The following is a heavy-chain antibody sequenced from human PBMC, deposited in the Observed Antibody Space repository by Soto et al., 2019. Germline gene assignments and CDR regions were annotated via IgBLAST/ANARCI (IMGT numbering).Heavy chain of an antibody. J-gene: IGHJ5*02. V-gene: IGHV3-33*01. Sequence: QVQLVESGGGVVQPGRSLRLSCAASGFTFSSYGMHWVRQAPGKGLEWVAVIWYDGSNKYYADSVKGRFTISRDNSKNTLYLQMNSLRAEDTAVYYCARERLWFGEFPNWFDPWGQGTLVTVSS. D-gene: IGHD3-10*01. CDR1: GFTFSSYG. CDR2: IWYDGSNK. CDR3: ARERLWFGEFPNWFDP.